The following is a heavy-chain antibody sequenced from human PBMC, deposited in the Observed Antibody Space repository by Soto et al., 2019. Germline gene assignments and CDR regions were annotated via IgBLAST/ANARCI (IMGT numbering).Heavy chain of an antibody. D-gene: IGHD1-26*01. V-gene: IGHV4-39*01. CDR1: GGSISSSSYY. Sequence: SETLSLTCTVSGGSISSSSYYWGWIRQPPGKGLEWIGSIYYSGSTYYNPSLKSRVTISVDTSKNQFSLKLSSVTAADTAVYYCARFTYYAGFPFDPWGQGTPVTVSS. J-gene: IGHJ5*02. CDR3: ARFTYYAGFPFDP. CDR2: IYYSGST.